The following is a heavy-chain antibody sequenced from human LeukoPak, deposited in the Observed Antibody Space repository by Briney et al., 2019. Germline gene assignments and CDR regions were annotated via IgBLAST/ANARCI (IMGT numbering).Heavy chain of an antibody. CDR2: ISAYNGNT. D-gene: IGHD4-11*01. Sequence: GASVKVSCKASGYTFTSYGISWVRQAPGQGLEWMGWISAYNGNTNYAQKLQGRVTMTTDTSTSTAYMELRSLRSDDTAVYYCAREAVTVTTRDYYYYYYMDVWGKGTTVTVSS. CDR3: AREAVTVTTRDYYYYYYMDV. J-gene: IGHJ6*03. V-gene: IGHV1-18*01. CDR1: GYTFTSYG.